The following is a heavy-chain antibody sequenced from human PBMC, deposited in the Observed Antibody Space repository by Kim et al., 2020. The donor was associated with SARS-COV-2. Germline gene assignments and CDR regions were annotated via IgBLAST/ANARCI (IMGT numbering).Heavy chain of an antibody. CDR3: ARDYAPVGIAARLATITFGGVIAHFYGMDV. J-gene: IGHJ6*02. D-gene: IGHD3-16*02. V-gene: IGHV1-69*13. Sequence: SVKVSCKASGGTFSNYAINWVRKAPGQGLEWMGGIIPNFGAPKYAQKFQGRVTITADESTSTAYMELSSLRSEDTAVYYCARDYAPVGIAARLATITFGGVIAHFYGMDVWGQGTTVTVSS. CDR2: IIPNFGAP. CDR1: GGTFSNYA.